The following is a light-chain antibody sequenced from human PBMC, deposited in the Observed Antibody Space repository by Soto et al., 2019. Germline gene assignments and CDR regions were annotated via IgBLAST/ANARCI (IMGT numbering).Light chain of an antibody. CDR3: QQYATAPLT. V-gene: IGKV3-20*01. CDR1: QSVPKNY. J-gene: IGKJ4*02. Sequence: EIVLTQSPGTLSLSPGEGATLSCRASQSVPKNYLGWYKQKTGQAPRLLIYDVYNRATDVPDRFSGSGSETDFTLTISGLELEDFAVYYCQQYATAPLTFGGGTKLEIK. CDR2: DVY.